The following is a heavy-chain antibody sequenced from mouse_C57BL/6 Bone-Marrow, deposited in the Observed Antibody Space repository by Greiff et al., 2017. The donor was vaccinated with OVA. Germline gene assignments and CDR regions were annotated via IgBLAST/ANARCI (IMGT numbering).Heavy chain of an antibody. V-gene: IGHV1-59*01. D-gene: IGHD1-1*01. Sequence: QVQLQQPGAELVRPGTSVKLSCKASGYTFTSYWMHWVKQRPGQGLEWIGVIDPSDSYTNYNQKFKGKATLTVDTSSSTAYMQLSSLTSEDSAVYYCATPYYGSYYFDYWGQGTTLTVSS. CDR2: IDPSDSYT. CDR1: GYTFTSYW. J-gene: IGHJ2*01. CDR3: ATPYYGSYYFDY.